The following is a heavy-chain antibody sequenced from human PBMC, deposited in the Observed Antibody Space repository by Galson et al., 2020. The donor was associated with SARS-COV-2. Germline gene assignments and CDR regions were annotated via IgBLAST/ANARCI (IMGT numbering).Heavy chain of an antibody. V-gene: IGHV4-61*01. CDR1: GGSVSSGSYY. CDR3: VREIYYYDSSGYYSSDAFDI. J-gene: IGHJ3*02. D-gene: IGHD3-22*01. CDR2: IYYSGST. Sequence: SETLSLTCTVSGGSVSSGSYYWSWIRQPPGKGLEWIGYIYYSGSTNYNPSLKSRVTISVDTSKNQFSLKLSSVTAADTAVYYCVREIYYYDSSGYYSSDAFDIWGQGTMVTVSS.